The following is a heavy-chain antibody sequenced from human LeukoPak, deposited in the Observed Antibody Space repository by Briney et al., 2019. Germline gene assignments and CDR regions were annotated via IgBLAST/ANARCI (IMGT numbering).Heavy chain of an antibody. CDR1: GGSFSGYY. V-gene: IGHV4-34*01. D-gene: IGHD2-2*01. CDR2: INHSGST. J-gene: IGHJ4*02. Sequence: PSETLSLTCAVYGGSFSGYYWSWIRQPPGKGLEWNGEINHSGSTNYNPSLKSRVTISVDTSKNQFSLKLSSVTAADTAVYYCARGLRVGYASAYYFDYWGQGTLVTVSS. CDR3: ARGLRVGYASAYYFDY.